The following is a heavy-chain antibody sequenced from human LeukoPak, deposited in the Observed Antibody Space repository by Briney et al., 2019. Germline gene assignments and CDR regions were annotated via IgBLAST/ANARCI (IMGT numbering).Heavy chain of an antibody. CDR1: GFTFSSYA. CDR3: AKRPYYYDSSGYPTHY. CDR2: ISGSGGIT. D-gene: IGHD3-22*01. V-gene: IGHV3-23*01. Sequence: GRSLRLSCAASGFTFSSYAMSWVRQAPGKGLEWVSAISGSGGITYYADSVKGRFTISRDNSKNTLYLQMNSLRAEDTAVYYCAKRPYYYDSSGYPTHYWGQGTLVTVSS. J-gene: IGHJ4*02.